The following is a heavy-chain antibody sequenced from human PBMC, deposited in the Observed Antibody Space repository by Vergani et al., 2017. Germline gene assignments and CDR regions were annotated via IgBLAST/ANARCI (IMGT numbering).Heavy chain of an antibody. J-gene: IGHJ5*02. CDR3: ATTQAYYDILTGYYMNVGWFDP. CDR1: GGSISSYY. Sequence: QVQLQESGPGLVKPSETLSLTCTVSGGSISSYYWSWIRQPPGKGLEWIGFNYYSGCTNYNPSLKSRVTISVDTSKNQFSLKLSSVTAADTAVYYCATTQAYYDILTGYYMNVGWFDPWGQGTLVTVSS. V-gene: IGHV4-59*01. CDR2: NYYSGCT. D-gene: IGHD3-9*01.